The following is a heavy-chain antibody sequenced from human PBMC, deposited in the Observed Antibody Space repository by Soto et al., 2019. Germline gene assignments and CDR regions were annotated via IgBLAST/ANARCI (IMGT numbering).Heavy chain of an antibody. Sequence: HPGGSLRLSCAASGFTFSSYGMHWVRQAPGKGLEWVAVISYDGSNKYYADSVKGRFTISRDNSKNTLYLQMNSLRAEDTAVYYCAKVADSSGYALDYWGQGTLVTVSS. CDR3: AKVADSSGYALDY. J-gene: IGHJ4*02. V-gene: IGHV3-30*18. CDR1: GFTFSSYG. D-gene: IGHD3-22*01. CDR2: ISYDGSNK.